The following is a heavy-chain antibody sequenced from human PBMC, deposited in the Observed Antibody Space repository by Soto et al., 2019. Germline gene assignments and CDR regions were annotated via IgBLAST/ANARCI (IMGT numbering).Heavy chain of an antibody. CDR3: ARGYCSGGSCYVGDDAFDI. CDR2: IYYSGST. J-gene: IGHJ3*02. Sequence: SETLSLTCAVSGGSISSSSYYWGWIRQPPGKGLEWIGSIYYSGSTYYNPSLKSRVTISVDTSKNQFSLKLSSVTAADTAVYYCARGYCSGGSCYVGDDAFDIWGQGTMVTVSS. D-gene: IGHD2-15*01. CDR1: GGSISSSSYY. V-gene: IGHV4-39*01.